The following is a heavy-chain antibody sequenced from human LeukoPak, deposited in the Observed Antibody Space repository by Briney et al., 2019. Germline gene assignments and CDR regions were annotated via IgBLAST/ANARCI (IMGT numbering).Heavy chain of an antibody. D-gene: IGHD1-26*01. CDR2: IVVGSGNT. CDR3: AASSGSYPTFYYYMDV. V-gene: IGHV1-58*01. Sequence: ASVKVSCKASGFTFTSSAVQWVRQARGQRLEWIGWIVVGSGNTNYAQKFQERVTITRDMSTSTAYMELSSLRSEDTAVYYCAASSGSYPTFYYYMDVWGKGTTVTVSS. J-gene: IGHJ6*03. CDR1: GFTFTSSA.